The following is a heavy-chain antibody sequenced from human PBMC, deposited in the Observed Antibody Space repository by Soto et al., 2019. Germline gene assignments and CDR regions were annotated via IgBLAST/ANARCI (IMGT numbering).Heavy chain of an antibody. J-gene: IGHJ6*02. D-gene: IGHD3-3*01. CDR3: ARDRPSGRFLEWFHPYYGMDV. CDR1: GFTFRSYE. Sequence: GGSLRLSCAASGFTFRSYEMNWVRQAPGKGLEWVSYISSSGSTIYYADSVKGRFTISRDNAKNSLYLQMNSLRAEDTAVYYCARDRPSGRFLEWFHPYYGMDVWGQGTTVTVSS. V-gene: IGHV3-48*03. CDR2: ISSSGSTI.